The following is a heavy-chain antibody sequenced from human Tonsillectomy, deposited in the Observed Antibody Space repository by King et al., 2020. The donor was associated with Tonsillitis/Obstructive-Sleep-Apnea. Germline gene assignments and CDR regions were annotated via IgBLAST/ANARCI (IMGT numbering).Heavy chain of an antibody. V-gene: IGHV7-4-1*02. Sequence: VQLLESGSELKKPGASVRVSCKASGYTFTDYAINCVRQAPGQGLECLGWMNTNTGNPTYAQGFTGRFVLSLDTSVSTAYLQISSLKAEDTAMYYCARDGFGANLFDNWGQGTLVTVSS. J-gene: IGHJ4*02. CDR1: GYTFTDYA. CDR3: ARDGFGANLFDN. D-gene: IGHD1-26*01. CDR2: MNTNTGNP.